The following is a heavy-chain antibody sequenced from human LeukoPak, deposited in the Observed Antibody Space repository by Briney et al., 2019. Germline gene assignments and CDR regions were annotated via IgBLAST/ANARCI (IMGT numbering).Heavy chain of an antibody. Sequence: PGGSLRLSCAASEFTFGSYTMKWVRQAPGKGLEWVSSISSSSSYIYYADSVKGRFTISRDNAKNSLYLQMNSLRAEDTAVYYCARMNFYGDYCDYWGQGTLVTVSS. J-gene: IGHJ4*02. CDR3: ARMNFYGDYCDY. CDR2: ISSSSSYI. V-gene: IGHV3-21*01. CDR1: EFTFGSYT. D-gene: IGHD4-17*01.